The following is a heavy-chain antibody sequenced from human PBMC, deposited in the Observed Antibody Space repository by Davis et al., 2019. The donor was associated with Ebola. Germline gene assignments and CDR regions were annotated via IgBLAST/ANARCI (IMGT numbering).Heavy chain of an antibody. CDR2: TYYRPRWYF. Sequence: HSQTLSLTCAISGDSVSSNGAAWNWIRQSPSRGFEWLGRTYYRPRWYFDYAVSVRSRITINPDTSKNQFSLHLNSVTPDDTAVYYCVRDSEIGPDVLDVWGQGTVVSVSS. CDR1: GDSVSSNGAA. CDR3: VRDSEIGPDVLDV. V-gene: IGHV6-1*01. D-gene: IGHD2-8*01. J-gene: IGHJ3*01.